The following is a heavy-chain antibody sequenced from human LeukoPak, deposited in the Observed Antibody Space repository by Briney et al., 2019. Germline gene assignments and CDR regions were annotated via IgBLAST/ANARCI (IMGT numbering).Heavy chain of an antibody. V-gene: IGHV1-2*02. D-gene: IGHD5-24*01. CDR3: ARVRDGYNDAYDI. J-gene: IGHJ3*02. CDR2: INPNSGGT. CDR1: GYTFTGYY. Sequence: GASVKVSCKASGYTFTGYYIHWVRQAPGQGLEWMGWINPNSGGTSYAQKFQGRVTMTSDMSTRTVYMELSSLRSEDTAVYYCARVRDGYNDAYDIWGRGTMVTVSS.